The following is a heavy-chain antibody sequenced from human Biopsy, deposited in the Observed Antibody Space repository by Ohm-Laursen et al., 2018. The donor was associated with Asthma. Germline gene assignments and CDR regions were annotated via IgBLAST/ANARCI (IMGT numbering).Heavy chain of an antibody. Sequence: TLSLTCTVSGGSVSSGSYYWSWIRQPPGKGLAWVSYISYSGSTDYNLSLKSRLTISMDTSKNQFSLKLSSVTAADTAVYYCARVPTTLRYFDLWGRGTLVTVSS. CDR3: ARVPTTLRYFDL. CDR1: GGSVSSGSYY. D-gene: IGHD2-15*01. CDR2: ISYSGST. V-gene: IGHV4-61*01. J-gene: IGHJ2*01.